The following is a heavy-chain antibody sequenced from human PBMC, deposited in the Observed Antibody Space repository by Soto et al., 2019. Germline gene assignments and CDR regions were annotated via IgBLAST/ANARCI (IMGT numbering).Heavy chain of an antibody. D-gene: IGHD3-22*01. V-gene: IGHV3-30-3*01. Sequence: GGSLRLSCAASGFTFSSYAMHWVRQAPGKGLEWVAAISYDGSNKYYADSVKGRFTISRDNSKNTLYLQMNSLRAEDTAVYYCARDGSDAMIVGIYYGMDVWGQGTTVTVS. J-gene: IGHJ6*02. CDR3: ARDGSDAMIVGIYYGMDV. CDR1: GFTFSSYA. CDR2: ISYDGSNK.